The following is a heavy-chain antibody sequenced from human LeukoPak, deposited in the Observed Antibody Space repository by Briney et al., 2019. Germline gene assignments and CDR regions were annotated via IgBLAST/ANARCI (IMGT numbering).Heavy chain of an antibody. Sequence: GRSLRLSCAASGFTFSSYGMHWVRQAPGKGLEGVAVISYDGSNKYYADFVKGRFTISRDNSKNTLYLQMNSLRAEDTAVYYCAKPKNGVYGDYIDYWGQGTLVTVSS. J-gene: IGHJ4*02. CDR1: GFTFSSYG. V-gene: IGHV3-30*18. CDR2: ISYDGSNK. D-gene: IGHD4-17*01. CDR3: AKPKNGVYGDYIDY.